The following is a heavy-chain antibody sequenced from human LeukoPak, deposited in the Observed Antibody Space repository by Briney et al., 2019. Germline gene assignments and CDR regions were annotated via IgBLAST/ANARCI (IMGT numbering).Heavy chain of an antibody. CDR3: ARTHPYDFWSGYYRQLFPYFDY. Sequence: KTSETLSLTCAVYGGSFSGYYWSWIRQPPGKGLEWIGEINHSGSTNYNPSHKSRVTISVDTSKNQFSLKLSSVTAADTAVYYCARTHPYDFWSGYYRQLFPYFDYWGQGTLVTVSS. CDR1: GGSFSGYY. CDR2: INHSGST. J-gene: IGHJ4*02. V-gene: IGHV4-34*01. D-gene: IGHD3-3*01.